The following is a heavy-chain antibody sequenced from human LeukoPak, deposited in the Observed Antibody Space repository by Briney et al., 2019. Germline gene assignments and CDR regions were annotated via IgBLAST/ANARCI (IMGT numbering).Heavy chain of an antibody. J-gene: IGHJ1*01. D-gene: IGHD6-13*01. Sequence: TGGSLRLSCAASGFTFSSYSMNWVRQAPGKGLEWVSSIRSSTTGYIYYADSVKGRFTISRDNAKNSLYLQMNSLRAEDTAVYYCARDRRIAAAGTLQHWGQGTLVTVSS. CDR1: GFTFSSYS. CDR3: ARDRRIAAAGTLQH. V-gene: IGHV3-21*01. CDR2: IRSSTTGYI.